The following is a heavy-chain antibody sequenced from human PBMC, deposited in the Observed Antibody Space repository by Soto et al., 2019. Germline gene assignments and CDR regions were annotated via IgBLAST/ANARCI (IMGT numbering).Heavy chain of an antibody. J-gene: IGHJ5*02. V-gene: IGHV1-69*13. D-gene: IGHD1-1*01. CDR1: GGTFSSYA. CDR2: IIPIFGTA. CDR3: ARDLLSNNPVRP. Sequence: SVKVSCKASGGTFSSYAISLVRQAPGQGLEWMGGIIPIFGTANYAQKFQGRVTITADESTSTAYMELSSLRSDDTAVYYCARDLLSNNPVRPWGQGTLVTVSS.